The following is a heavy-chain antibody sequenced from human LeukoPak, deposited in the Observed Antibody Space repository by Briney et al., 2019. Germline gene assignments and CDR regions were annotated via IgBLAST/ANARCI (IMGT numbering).Heavy chain of an antibody. CDR2: ISSSSSYI. Sequence: KSGGSLRLSCAASGFTFSSYSMNWVRQAPGKGLEWVSSISSSSSYIYYADSVKGRFTISRDNAKNSLYLQMNSLRAEDTAVYYCARLQYSFLYGSGSYGVDYWGRGTLVTVSS. D-gene: IGHD3-10*01. J-gene: IGHJ2*01. CDR1: GFTFSSYS. CDR3: ARLQYSFLYGSGSYGVDY. V-gene: IGHV3-21*01.